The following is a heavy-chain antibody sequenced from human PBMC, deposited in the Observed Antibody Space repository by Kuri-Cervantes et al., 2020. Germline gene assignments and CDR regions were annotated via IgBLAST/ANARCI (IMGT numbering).Heavy chain of an antibody. CDR1: GGTISSYY. CDR3: AREVDV. V-gene: IGHV4-59*01. CDR2: IYYSGST. Sequence: SETLSLPCTVSGGTISSYYWSWIRQPPGKGLEWIGYIYYSGSTNYNPSLTSRITISVDTCKNQFSLKLSSVTAADTAVDYCAREVDVWGQGTTVTVSS. J-gene: IGHJ6*02.